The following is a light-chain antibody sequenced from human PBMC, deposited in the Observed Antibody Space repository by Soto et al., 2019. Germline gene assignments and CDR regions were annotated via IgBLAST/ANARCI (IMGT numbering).Light chain of an antibody. CDR3: CSYAGSYTWV. CDR2: DVS. V-gene: IGLV2-11*01. J-gene: IGLJ3*02. Sequence: QSALTQPRSVSGSPGQSVTISCTGTSSVVGGYNYVSWYQQHPGKAPKLMIYDVSKRPSGVPDRFSGSKSGNTASLIISGLQAEDEADYYCCSYAGSYTWVFGGGTKVTVL. CDR1: SSVVGGYNY.